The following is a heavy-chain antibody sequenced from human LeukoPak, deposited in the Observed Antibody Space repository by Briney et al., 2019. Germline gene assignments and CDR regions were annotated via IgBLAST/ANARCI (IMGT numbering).Heavy chain of an antibody. CDR3: AKDISSEEGGWFDP. Sequence: GRSLRLSCAASGFTFDDYAMHWVRQAPGKGLEWVSGISWNSGSTGYADSAKGRFTISRDNAKNSLYLQMNSLRAEDTALYYCAKDISSEEGGWFDPWGQGTLVTVSS. CDR2: ISWNSGST. D-gene: IGHD1-26*01. J-gene: IGHJ5*02. V-gene: IGHV3-9*01. CDR1: GFTFDDYA.